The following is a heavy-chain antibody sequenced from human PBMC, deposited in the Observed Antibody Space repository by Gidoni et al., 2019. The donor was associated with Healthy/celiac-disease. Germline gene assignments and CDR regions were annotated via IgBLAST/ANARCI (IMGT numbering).Heavy chain of an antibody. J-gene: IGHJ6*03. CDR3: ARGRITIFPGAKYYYYYYMDV. CDR1: GGSFSGYY. Sequence: QVQLQQWGAGLLKPSETLSLTCAVYGGSFSGYYWVWIRQPPGKGLEWIGEINHSGSTNYNPSLKSRVTISVDTSKNQFSLKLSSVTAADTAVYYCARGRITIFPGAKYYYYYYMDVWGKGTTVTVSS. CDR2: INHSGST. V-gene: IGHV4-34*01. D-gene: IGHD3-3*01.